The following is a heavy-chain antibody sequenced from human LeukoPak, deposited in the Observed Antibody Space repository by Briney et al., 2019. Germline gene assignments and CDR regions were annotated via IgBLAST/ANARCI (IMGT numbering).Heavy chain of an antibody. Sequence: GGSLRLSCAASGFTFSSYAMHWVRQAPGKGLEWVAVISYDGSNKYYADSVKGRFTISRDNSKNTLYLQMNSLRAEDTAVYYCARGKQLVREDYYYYGMDVWGKGTTVTVSS. D-gene: IGHD6-13*01. CDR1: GFTFSSYA. V-gene: IGHV3-30*04. CDR3: ARGKQLVREDYYYYGMDV. J-gene: IGHJ6*04. CDR2: ISYDGSNK.